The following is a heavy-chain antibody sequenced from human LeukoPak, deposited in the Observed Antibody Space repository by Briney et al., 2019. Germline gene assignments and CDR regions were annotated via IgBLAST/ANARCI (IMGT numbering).Heavy chain of an antibody. D-gene: IGHD6-6*01. V-gene: IGHV3-23*01. CDR2: ITITGGST. CDR3: ARSAARLRYYYAMDV. CDR1: GFTFSSYA. J-gene: IGHJ6*02. Sequence: PGGSLRLSCAASGFTFSSYAVSWVRQAPGKGLEWVSGITITGGSTYHADSVKGRFTISRHNSKNTLYLQMSSLRAEDTAVYFCARSAARLRYYYAMDVWGQGTTVTVCS.